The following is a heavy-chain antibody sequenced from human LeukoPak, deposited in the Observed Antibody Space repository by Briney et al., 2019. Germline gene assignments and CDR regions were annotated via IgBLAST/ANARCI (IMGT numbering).Heavy chain of an antibody. Sequence: GGSLRLSCAASGFTFSSYTMHCVRQAPGQGLEWVAVISYDGSNKYYADSVKGRFTISGDTSKNTLYLEMNSLRAEDTAVYYCARDRCSSTSCYTHYFDYWGQGTLVTVSS. CDR2: ISYDGSNK. D-gene: IGHD2-2*02. CDR3: ARDRCSSTSCYTHYFDY. J-gene: IGHJ4*02. CDR1: GFTFSSYT. V-gene: IGHV3-30-3*01.